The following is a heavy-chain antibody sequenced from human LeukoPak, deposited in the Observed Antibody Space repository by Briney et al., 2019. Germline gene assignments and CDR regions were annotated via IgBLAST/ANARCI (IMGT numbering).Heavy chain of an antibody. CDR2: IYYSGST. J-gene: IGHJ6*03. D-gene: IGHD4-11*01. CDR3: ARGYSNQYYYYYYMDV. CDR1: GGSISSHY. V-gene: IGHV4-59*11. Sequence: PSETLSLTCTVSGGSISSHYWSWIRQPPGKGLEWIGYIYYSGSTNYNPSFKSRVTISVDTSKNQFSLKLSSVTAADTAVYYCARGYSNQYYYYYYMDVWGKGTTVTVSS.